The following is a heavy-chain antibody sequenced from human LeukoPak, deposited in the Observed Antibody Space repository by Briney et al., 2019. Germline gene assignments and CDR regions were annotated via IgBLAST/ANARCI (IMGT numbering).Heavy chain of an antibody. CDR1: GGTFSSYA. D-gene: IGHD4-17*01. CDR2: IIPIFGTA. CDR3: ASDDYGDLAVQ. Sequence: GASVKVSCKASGGTFSSYAISWVRQAPGQGLEWMGGIIPIFGTANYAQKFQGRVTITADESTSTAYMELSSLRSEDTAVYYCASDDYGDLAVQWGQGTLVTVSS. V-gene: IGHV1-69*13. J-gene: IGHJ4*02.